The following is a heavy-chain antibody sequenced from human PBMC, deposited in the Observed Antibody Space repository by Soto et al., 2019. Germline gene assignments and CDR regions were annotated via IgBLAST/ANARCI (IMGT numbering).Heavy chain of an antibody. J-gene: IGHJ4*02. CDR2: INHSGST. CDR1: GGSFSGYY. CDR3: ARGPIVATITRQFDY. V-gene: IGHV4-34*01. Sequence: PSETLSLTCAVYGGSFSGYYWSWIRQPPGKGLEWIGEINHSGSTNYNPSLKSRVTISVDTSKNQFSLKLSSVTAADTAVYYCARGPIVATITRQFDYWGQGTLVTVPQ. D-gene: IGHD5-12*01.